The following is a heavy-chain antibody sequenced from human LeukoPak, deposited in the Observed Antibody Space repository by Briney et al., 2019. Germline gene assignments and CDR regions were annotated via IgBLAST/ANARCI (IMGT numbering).Heavy chain of an antibody. J-gene: IGHJ6*03. CDR2: IIPIFGTA. D-gene: IGHD3-10*01. CDR3: ARGLHYYGSGSYYNGQYYYYYYMDV. Sequence: ASVKVSCKASGCTFSSYAISWVRQAPGQGLEWMGGIIPIFGTANYAQKFQGRVTITADESTSTAYMELSSLRSEDTAVYYCARGLHYYGSGSYYNGQYYYYYYMDVWGKGTTVTISS. CDR1: GCTFSSYA. V-gene: IGHV1-69*13.